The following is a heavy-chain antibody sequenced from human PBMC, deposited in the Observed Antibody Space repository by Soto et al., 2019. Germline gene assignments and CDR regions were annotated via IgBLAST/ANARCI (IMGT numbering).Heavy chain of an antibody. CDR2: ISWNSGSI. V-gene: IGHV3-9*01. D-gene: IGHD6-19*01. Sequence: PGGSLRLSCAASGFTFDDYAMHWVRQAPGKGLEWVSGISWNSGSIGYADSVKGRFTISRDNAKNSLYLQMNSLRAEDTALYYCAKDMSAAAVAGNKIDYWGQGT. CDR1: GFTFDDYA. CDR3: AKDMSAAAVAGNKIDY. J-gene: IGHJ4*02.